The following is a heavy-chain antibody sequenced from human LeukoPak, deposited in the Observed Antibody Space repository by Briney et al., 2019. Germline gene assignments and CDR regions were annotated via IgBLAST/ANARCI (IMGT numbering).Heavy chain of an antibody. CDR1: GYTFTSYA. CDR3: ARDRYCSDGSCYSNWFDP. CDR2: INAGNGNT. Sequence: ASVKVSCKASGYTFTSYAMHWVRQAPGQRLEWMGWINAGNGNTNYPQKLQGRVTMTTDTSTSTAYMELRSLRSDDTAVYYCARDRYCSDGSCYSNWFDPWGQGTLVTVSS. J-gene: IGHJ5*02. D-gene: IGHD2-15*01. V-gene: IGHV1-3*01.